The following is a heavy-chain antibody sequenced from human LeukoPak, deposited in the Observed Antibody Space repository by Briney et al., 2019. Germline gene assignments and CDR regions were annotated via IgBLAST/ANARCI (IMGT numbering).Heavy chain of an antibody. D-gene: IGHD1-26*01. CDR3: ARQDSGTYLNPLDI. J-gene: IGHJ3*02. CDR2: IYYSGST. V-gene: IGHV4-39*01. CDR1: GGSINSSSYY. Sequence: SETLSLTCTVSGGSINSSSYYWAWIRQPPGKGLEWIGSIYYSGSTNYNPSLKSRVTISVDTSKNQLSLKLRSVTAADTAVYYCARQDSGTYLNPLDIWGQGTVVTVSS.